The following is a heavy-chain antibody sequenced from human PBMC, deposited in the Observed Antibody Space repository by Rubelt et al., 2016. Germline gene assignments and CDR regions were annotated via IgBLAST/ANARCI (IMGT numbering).Heavy chain of an antibody. V-gene: IGHV3-33*01. CDR3: ARDYDSRGYSPYLVS. J-gene: IGHJ4*02. Sequence: QVQLVESGGGVVQPGRSLRLSCAASGFTFSNCGMHWVRQAPGKGLEWVAVIWYDGSNKYYADSVKTLDLQMNGQRADDTAGYYCARDYDSRGYSPYLVSWGQGTVVTGSS. CDR2: IWYDGSNK. D-gene: IGHD3-22*01. CDR1: GFTFSNCG.